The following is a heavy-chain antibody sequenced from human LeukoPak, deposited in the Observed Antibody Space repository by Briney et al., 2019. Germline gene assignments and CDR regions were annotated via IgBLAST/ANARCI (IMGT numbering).Heavy chain of an antibody. CDR1: GGSISSSSYY. CDR2: IYYSGST. J-gene: IGHJ4*02. V-gene: IGHV4-39*02. D-gene: IGHD3-10*01. Sequence: PSETLSLTCTVSGGSISSSSYYWGWIRQPPGKGLEWIGSIYYSGSTYYNPSLKSRVTISVDTSKNQFSLKLSSVTAADTAVYYCAREAVTMVRGVITDYWGQGTLVTVSS. CDR3: AREAVTMVRGVITDY.